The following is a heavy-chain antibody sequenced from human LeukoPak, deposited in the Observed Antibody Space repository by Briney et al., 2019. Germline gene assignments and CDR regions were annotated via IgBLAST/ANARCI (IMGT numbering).Heavy chain of an antibody. V-gene: IGHV3-7*04. CDR2: IGEDGNEK. D-gene: IGHD2-2*01. J-gene: IGHJ4*02. CDR1: GSTFSSSW. CDR3: ARNWAMLDY. Sequence: GGSLRLSCAASGSTFSSSWMNWVRQAPGKGLEWVANIGEDGNEKYYVDSVKGRFTISRDNAKNSLYLQMNSLRVEDTAVYYCARNWAMLDYWGQGILVTVSS.